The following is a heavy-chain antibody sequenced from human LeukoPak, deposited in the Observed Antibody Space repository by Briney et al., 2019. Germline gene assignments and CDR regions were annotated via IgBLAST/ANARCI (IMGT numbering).Heavy chain of an antibody. D-gene: IGHD3-10*01. V-gene: IGHV1-8*02. CDR2: MNPNSGNT. CDR3: ARVLVRGIISQVHWFDP. CDR1: GYTFTSYG. J-gene: IGHJ5*01. Sequence: ASVKVSCKASGYTFTSYGISWVRQAPGQGLEWMGWMNPNSGNTGYAQKFRGRVTMTRNTSITTAYMELSSLTSEDTAVYYCARVLVRGIISQVHWFDPWGQGTLVTVSS.